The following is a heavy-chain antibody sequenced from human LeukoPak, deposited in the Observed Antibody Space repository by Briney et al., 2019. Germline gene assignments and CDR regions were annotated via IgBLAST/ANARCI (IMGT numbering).Heavy chain of an antibody. J-gene: IGHJ6*02. D-gene: IGHD3-9*01. Sequence: GGSLRLSCAASGFTFSSYSMNWVRQAPGKGLEWVSYISSSSSTIYYADSVKGRFTISRDNAKNSLYLQMNSLRAEDTAVYYCARDPVRYFDWETGYGMDVWGQGTTVTVSS. CDR3: ARDPVRYFDWETGYGMDV. V-gene: IGHV3-48*04. CDR1: GFTFSSYS. CDR2: ISSSSSTI.